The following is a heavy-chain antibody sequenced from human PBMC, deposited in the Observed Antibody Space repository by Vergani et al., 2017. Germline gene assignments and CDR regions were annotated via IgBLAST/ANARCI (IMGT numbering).Heavy chain of an antibody. Sequence: QLQLQESGPGLVKPSETLSLTCTVSGGSISSSSYYWGWIRQPPGKGLEWIGSIYYSGSTYYNPSLKSRVTISVDTSKNQFSLKLRCVTAADKAVYYCARHRPSLEGSSWYWGYSSYCMDVWGQGTTVTVSS. CDR3: ARHRPSLEGSSWYWGYSSYCMDV. CDR2: IYYSGST. CDR1: GGSISSSSYY. D-gene: IGHD6-13*01. V-gene: IGHV4-39*01. J-gene: IGHJ6*02.